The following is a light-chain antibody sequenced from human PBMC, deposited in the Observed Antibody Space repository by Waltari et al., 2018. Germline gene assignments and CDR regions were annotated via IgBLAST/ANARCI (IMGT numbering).Light chain of an antibody. CDR3: QQYNSYSPT. V-gene: IGKV1-5*03. CDR2: KAS. J-gene: IGKJ3*01. Sequence: DIQMTQSPSTLSASVGERVPITCRARQSISSWLSWYQQKPGKAPKLLIYKASSLESGVPSMFSGSGSGTEFTLTISSLQPDDFATYYCQQYNSYSPTFGPGTKVDIK. CDR1: QSISSW.